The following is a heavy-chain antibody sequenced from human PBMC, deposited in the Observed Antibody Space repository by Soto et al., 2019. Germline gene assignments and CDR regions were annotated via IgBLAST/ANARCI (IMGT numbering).Heavy chain of an antibody. J-gene: IGHJ5*02. CDR1: GDSVSSNSAA. Sequence: SQTLSLTCAISGDSVSSNSAAWNWIRQSPSRGLEWLGRTYYRSRWYNDYADSVKGRFTISRDNSKNTLYLQMNSLGAEDTAVYYCARDSSRYDTLTGYYDAWGQGTLVTVSS. V-gene: IGHV6-1*01. CDR3: ARDSSRYDTLTGYYDA. CDR2: TYYRSRWYN. D-gene: IGHD3-9*01.